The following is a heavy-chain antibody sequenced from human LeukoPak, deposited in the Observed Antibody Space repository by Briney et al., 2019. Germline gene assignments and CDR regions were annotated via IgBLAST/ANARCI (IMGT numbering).Heavy chain of an antibody. V-gene: IGHV4-34*01. CDR3: ARTRTVTPAWWYFNL. J-gene: IGHJ2*01. D-gene: IGHD4-17*01. CDR2: INHSGST. Sequence: SETLSLTCAVYGGSFSGYYWSWIRQPPGKGLEWIGEINHSGSTNYNPSLKSRVTISVDTSKNQFSLKLSSVTAADTAVYYCARTRTVTPAWWYFNLWGRGTLVTVSS. CDR1: GGSFSGYY.